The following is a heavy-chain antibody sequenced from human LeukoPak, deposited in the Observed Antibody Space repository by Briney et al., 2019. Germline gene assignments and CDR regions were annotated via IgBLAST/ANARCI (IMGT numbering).Heavy chain of an antibody. CDR2: ISAYNGNT. CDR3: AREGQTTAAYYYMDV. Sequence: ASVKVSCKASGYTFTGYGISRVRQAPGQGLEWMGWISAYNGNTNYAQKLQGRVTMTTDTSTSTAYMELRSLRSDDTAVYYCAREGQTTAAYYYMDVWGKGTTVTVSS. CDR1: GYTFTGYG. D-gene: IGHD2-2*01. J-gene: IGHJ6*03. V-gene: IGHV1-18*01.